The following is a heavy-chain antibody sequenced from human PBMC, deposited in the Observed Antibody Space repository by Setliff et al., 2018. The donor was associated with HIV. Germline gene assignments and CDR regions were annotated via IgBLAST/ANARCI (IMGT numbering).Heavy chain of an antibody. CDR2: IYHSGST. CDR1: GCSISSTCYY. CDR3: ARARAWYYYGSGSGFDY. D-gene: IGHD3-10*01. Sequence: SETLSLTCTVSGCSISSTCYYWGWVRQPPGKGLEWIGSIYHSGSTSYNPSLKSRVTISVDTSKNQSSLKLSSVTAADTAVYYCARARAWYYYGSGSGFDYWGQGTLVTVSS. V-gene: IGHV4-39*07. J-gene: IGHJ4*02.